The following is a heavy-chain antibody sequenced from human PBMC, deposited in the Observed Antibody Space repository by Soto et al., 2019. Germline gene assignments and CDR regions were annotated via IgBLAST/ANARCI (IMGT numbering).Heavy chain of an antibody. Sequence: ASVKVSCKASGYTFTSYGISWVRQAPGQGLEWMGWISAYNGNTNYAQKLQGRVTITADKSTSTAYMELSSLRSEDTAVYYCARAYTGYSGYELRFDPWGQGTLVTVSS. J-gene: IGHJ5*02. D-gene: IGHD5-12*01. V-gene: IGHV1-18*01. CDR2: ISAYNGNT. CDR3: ARAYTGYSGYELRFDP. CDR1: GYTFTSYG.